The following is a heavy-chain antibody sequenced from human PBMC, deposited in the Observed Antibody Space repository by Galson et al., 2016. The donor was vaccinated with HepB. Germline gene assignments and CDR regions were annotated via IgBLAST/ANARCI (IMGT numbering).Heavy chain of an antibody. CDR1: RFTFSNYG. CDR2: IRYDGSQK. J-gene: IGHJ4*02. Sequence: SLRLSCAASRFTFSNYGMHWVRQAPGKGLEWVAVIRYDGSQKYYADSVKGRFTISRDNSKNTLSLQMNSLRAEDTAVYYCAKGRPDYYGSGSYAPLDYWGQGTLVTVSS. CDR3: AKGRPDYYGSGSYAPLDY. D-gene: IGHD3-10*01. V-gene: IGHV3-33*06.